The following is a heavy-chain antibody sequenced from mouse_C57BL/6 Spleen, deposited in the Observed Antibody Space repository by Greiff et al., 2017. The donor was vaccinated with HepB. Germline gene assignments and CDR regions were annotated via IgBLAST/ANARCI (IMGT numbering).Heavy chain of an antibody. Sequence: EVKLMESGGGLVQSGRSLRLSCATSGFTFSDFYMEWVRQAPGKGLEWIAASRNKANDYTTEYSASVKGRFIVSRDTSQSILYLQMNALRAEDTAIYYCARVNWGGAMDYWGQGTSVTVSS. V-gene: IGHV7-1*01. CDR1: GFTFSDFY. J-gene: IGHJ4*01. CDR3: ARVNWGGAMDY. D-gene: IGHD4-1*02. CDR2: SRNKANDYTT.